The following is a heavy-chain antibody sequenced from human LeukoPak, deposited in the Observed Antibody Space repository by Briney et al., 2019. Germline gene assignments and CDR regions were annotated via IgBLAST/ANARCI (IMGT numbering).Heavy chain of an antibody. V-gene: IGHV1-18*04. Sequence: ASVKVSCKASGDTFTSYGISWVRQAPGQGLEGMGWISAYNGNTNYAQKLQGRVTMTTDTSTSTAYMELRSLRSDDTAVYYCARVLCSGCSCPADYWGQGTLVTVSS. CDR2: ISAYNGNT. CDR3: ARVLCSGCSCPADY. CDR1: GDTFTSYG. J-gene: IGHJ4*02. D-gene: IGHD2-15*01.